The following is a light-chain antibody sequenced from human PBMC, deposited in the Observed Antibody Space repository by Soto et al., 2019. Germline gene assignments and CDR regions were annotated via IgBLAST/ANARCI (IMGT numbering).Light chain of an antibody. CDR3: SSYTSSSTLDV. CDR1: SSDVGGYHY. V-gene: IGLV2-14*01. Sequence: QSALTQPASVSGSPGQSITISCTGTSSDVGGYHYVSWYQQHPGKAPKLMIYDVSNRPSGVSNRFSGSKSGNTASLTISGLQAEDEADYYCSSYTSSSTLDVFGGGTQLTVL. J-gene: IGLJ2*01. CDR2: DVS.